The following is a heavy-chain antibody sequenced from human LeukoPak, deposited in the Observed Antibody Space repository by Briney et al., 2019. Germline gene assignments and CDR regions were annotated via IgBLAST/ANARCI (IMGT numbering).Heavy chain of an antibody. CDR3: AKGAFGEFPYYYYGMDV. CDR1: GFTFSSYS. V-gene: IGHV3-21*01. Sequence: GGSLRLSCAASGFTFSSYSMNWVRQAPGKGLEWVSSISSSSSYIYYADSVKGRFTISRDNSKNTLYLQMNSLRAEDTAVYYRAKGAFGEFPYYYYGMDVWGQGTTVTVSS. CDR2: ISSSSSYI. D-gene: IGHD3-10*01. J-gene: IGHJ6*02.